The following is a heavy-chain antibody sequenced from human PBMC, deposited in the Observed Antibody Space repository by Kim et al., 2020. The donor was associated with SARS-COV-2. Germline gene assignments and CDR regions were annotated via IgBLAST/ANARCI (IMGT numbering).Heavy chain of an antibody. D-gene: IGHD3-10*01. J-gene: IGHJ4*02. CDR2: IYYSGST. Sequence: SETLSLICTVSGGSISSYYWSWIRQPPGKGLEWIGYIYYSGSTNYNPSLKSRVTISVDTSKNQFSLKLSSVTAADTAVYYCARGSPTYYYGSGSSGPFDYWGQGTLVTVSS. V-gene: IGHV4-59*01. CDR3: ARGSPTYYYGSGSSGPFDY. CDR1: GGSISSYY.